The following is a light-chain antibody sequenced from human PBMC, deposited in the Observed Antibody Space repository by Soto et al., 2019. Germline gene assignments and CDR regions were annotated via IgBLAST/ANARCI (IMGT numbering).Light chain of an antibody. CDR3: QQRSNWPQLT. Sequence: EIVLTQSPATLSLSPGERATLSCRASQSVSSYLAWYQQKPGQAPRLLIYDASNMATGIPARFSGSGSGTDFTLTISSLEPEDFAVYYCQQRSNWPQLTCGGGTKVEIK. CDR2: DAS. CDR1: QSVSSY. V-gene: IGKV3-11*01. J-gene: IGKJ4*01.